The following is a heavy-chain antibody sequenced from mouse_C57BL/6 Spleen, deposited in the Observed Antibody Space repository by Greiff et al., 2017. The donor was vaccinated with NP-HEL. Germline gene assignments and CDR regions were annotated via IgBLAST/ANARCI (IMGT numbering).Heavy chain of an antibody. D-gene: IGHD5-1*01. J-gene: IGHJ1*03. V-gene: IGHV1-69*01. CDR1: GYTFTSYW. CDR3: ARYLPGYFDV. Sequence: VQLQQPGAELVMPGASVKLSCKASGYTFTSYWMHWVKQRPGQGLEWIGEIDPSDSYTNYNQKFKGKSTLTVDKSSSTAYMQLSSLTSEDSAVYYCARYLPGYFDVWGTGTTVTVSS. CDR2: IDPSDSYT.